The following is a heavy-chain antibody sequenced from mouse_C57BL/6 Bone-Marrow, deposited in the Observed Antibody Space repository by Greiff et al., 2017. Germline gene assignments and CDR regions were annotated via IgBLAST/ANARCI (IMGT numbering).Heavy chain of an antibody. Sequence: EVQLQQSGPELVKPGASVKIPCKASGYTFTDYNMDWVKQSHGKSLEWIGDINPNNGGTIYNQKFKGKATLTVDKSSSTAYMELRILTSEDTAVYYCARERSYYYNRYFDVWGTGTTVTVSS. V-gene: IGHV1-18*01. CDR2: INPNNGGT. D-gene: IGHD1-1*01. J-gene: IGHJ1*03. CDR3: ARERSYYYNRYFDV. CDR1: GYTFTDYN.